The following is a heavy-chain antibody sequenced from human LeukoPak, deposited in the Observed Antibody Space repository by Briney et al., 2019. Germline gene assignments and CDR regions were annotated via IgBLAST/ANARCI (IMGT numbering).Heavy chain of an antibody. CDR3: ARYDFWSGYPGTFDY. V-gene: IGHV3-33*01. D-gene: IGHD3-3*01. Sequence: GGSLRLSCAASGFTFSSYGMHWVRQAPGKGLEWVAVIWYDGSNKYYADSVKGRFTISRDNSKNTLYLQMNSLRAEDTAVYYCARYDFWSGYPGTFDYWGQGTLVTVSS. J-gene: IGHJ4*02. CDR1: GFTFSSYG. CDR2: IWYDGSNK.